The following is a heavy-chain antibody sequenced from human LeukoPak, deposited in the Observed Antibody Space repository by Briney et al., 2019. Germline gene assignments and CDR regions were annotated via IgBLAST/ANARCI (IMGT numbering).Heavy chain of an antibody. CDR3: ISRGDY. D-gene: IGHD3-10*01. V-gene: IGHV1-2*02. Sequence: ASVTVSCKASGYTFTGYLMHWVRQAPGRGLEWMGWINPTSGGTNYAQKFQGRVTMTRDTSISTAYMELSRLRSDDTAVYYCISRGDYWGQGTLVTVSS. CDR1: GYTFTGYL. J-gene: IGHJ4*02. CDR2: INPTSGGT.